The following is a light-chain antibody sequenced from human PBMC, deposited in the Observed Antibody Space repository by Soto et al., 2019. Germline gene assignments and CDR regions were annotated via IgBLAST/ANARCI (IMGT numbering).Light chain of an antibody. CDR1: QTVSNNY. CDR3: QHFSSYPLT. CDR2: DAS. V-gene: IGKV3-20*01. Sequence: EIVLTQSPGTLSLSPGEGATLSCRSSQTVSNNYLAWYQQKPGQAPRLLIYDASSRATGIPDRFSGGGSGTDFTLTISRLEPEDFAVYYCQHFSSYPLTFGGGTMVDI. J-gene: IGKJ4*01.